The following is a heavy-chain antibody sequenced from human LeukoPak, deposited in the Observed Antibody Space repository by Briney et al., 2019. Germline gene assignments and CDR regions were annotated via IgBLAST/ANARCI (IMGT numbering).Heavy chain of an antibody. Sequence: GGSLRLSCAASGFTFSSYAMHWVRQAPGKGLEWVAVISYDGSNKYYADSVKGRFTISRDNSKNTLYLQMNSLRAEDTAVYYCAKDQCSGGSCYPANNWFDPWGQGTLVTVSS. CDR2: ISYDGSNK. V-gene: IGHV3-30-3*01. CDR3: AKDQCSGGSCYPANNWFDP. J-gene: IGHJ5*02. D-gene: IGHD2-15*01. CDR1: GFTFSSYA.